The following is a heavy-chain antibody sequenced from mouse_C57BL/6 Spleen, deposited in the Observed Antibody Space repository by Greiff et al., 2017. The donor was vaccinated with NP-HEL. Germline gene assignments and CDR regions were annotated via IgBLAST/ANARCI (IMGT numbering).Heavy chain of an antibody. CDR2: INPGSGGT. CDR3: ARRGYYSNYDAMDY. J-gene: IGHJ4*01. V-gene: IGHV1-54*01. Sequence: QVQLQQSGAELVRPGTSVKVSCKASGYAFTNYLIEWVKQRPGQGLEWIGVINPGSGGTNYNEKFKGKATLTADKSSSTAYMQLSSLTSEDSAVYFCARRGYYSNYDAMDYWGQGTSVTVSS. CDR1: GYAFTNYL. D-gene: IGHD2-5*01.